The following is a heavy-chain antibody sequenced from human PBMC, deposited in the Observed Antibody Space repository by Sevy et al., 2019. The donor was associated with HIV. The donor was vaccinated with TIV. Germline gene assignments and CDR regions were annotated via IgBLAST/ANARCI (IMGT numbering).Heavy chain of an antibody. Sequence: GGSLRLSCEASGFTFSSYWMSWVRQAPGKGLEWVSTINSGGGSTYYADSVKGRFTISRDNSQNTLDLQMNSLRAEDTAVYYCAKDVVGGYYDSSGYSDHWGQGTLVTVSS. J-gene: IGHJ4*02. CDR2: INSGGGST. CDR1: GFTFSSYW. D-gene: IGHD3-22*01. V-gene: IGHV3-23*01. CDR3: AKDVVGGYYDSSGYSDH.